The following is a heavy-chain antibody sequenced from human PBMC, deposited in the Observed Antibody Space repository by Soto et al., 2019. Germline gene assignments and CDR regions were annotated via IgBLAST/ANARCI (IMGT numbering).Heavy chain of an antibody. CDR3: ARVATMIVVVIKGADAFYI. J-gene: IGHJ3*02. CDR2: INPNSGGT. Sequence: QVQLVQSGAEVKKPGASVKVSCKASGYTFTGYYMHWVRQAPGQGLEWMGWINPNSGGTNYAQKFQRRVTMTRDTSISTAYMELSRLRSDDTAVYYCARVATMIVVVIKGADAFYIWGQGTMVTVSS. D-gene: IGHD3-22*01. CDR1: GYTFTGYY. V-gene: IGHV1-2*02.